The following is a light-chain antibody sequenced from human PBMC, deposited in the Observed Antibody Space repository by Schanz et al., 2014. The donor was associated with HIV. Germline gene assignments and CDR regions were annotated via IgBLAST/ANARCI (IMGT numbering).Light chain of an antibody. Sequence: QSALTQPPSASGSPGQSVTISCTGTSSDVGGYNYVSWFQQHPGKAPKLMIYEVNKRPSGVPDRFSGSKSGNTASLTISGLQAEDEADYHCSSFTSSNTWVFGGGTKLTVL. J-gene: IGLJ3*02. V-gene: IGLV2-8*01. CDR3: SSFTSSNTWV. CDR2: EVN. CDR1: SSDVGGYNY.